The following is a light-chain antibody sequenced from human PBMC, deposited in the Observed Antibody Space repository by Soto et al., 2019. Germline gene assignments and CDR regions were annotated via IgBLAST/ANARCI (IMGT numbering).Light chain of an antibody. Sequence: PGERVTLSCRASQSVSSSYLTWYQPKPGQAPRLLIYGASTRATGIPARFSGSGSGTEFTLTISSLQSEDFAVYYCQQYNNWPPTFGQGTKVDIK. CDR2: GAS. J-gene: IGKJ1*01. CDR1: QSVSSSY. CDR3: QQYNNWPPT. V-gene: IGKV3-15*01.